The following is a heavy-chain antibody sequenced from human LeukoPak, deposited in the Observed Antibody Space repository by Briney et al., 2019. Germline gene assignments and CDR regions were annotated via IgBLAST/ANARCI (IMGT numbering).Heavy chain of an antibody. Sequence: PGGSLRLSCAASGFTFSSYGMHWVRQAPGKGLEWVAVIWYDGSNKYYADSVKGRFTISRDNSKNTLYLQMNSLRAEDTAVYYCARDRPLDTAMVTAYGMDVWGQGTTVTVSS. V-gene: IGHV3-33*08. CDR3: ARDRPLDTAMVTAYGMDV. CDR1: GFTFSSYG. CDR2: IWYDGSNK. D-gene: IGHD5-18*01. J-gene: IGHJ6*02.